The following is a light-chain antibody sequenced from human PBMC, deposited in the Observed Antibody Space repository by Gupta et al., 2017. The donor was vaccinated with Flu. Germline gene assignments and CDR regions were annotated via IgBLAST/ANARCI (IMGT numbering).Light chain of an antibody. V-gene: IGKV1-5*03. J-gene: IGKJ1*01. CDR2: KAS. CDR3: QQYNSYWT. Sequence: DVQMTQSPSTLSASVGDRVTITCRDSQNVFSWLAWYQQKPGKAPKLLIYKASRGENGVPTRFSGSGYGTEFTLTSSSRQHDDFATYHCQQYNSYWTFGPGTKVEIK. CDR1: QNVFSW.